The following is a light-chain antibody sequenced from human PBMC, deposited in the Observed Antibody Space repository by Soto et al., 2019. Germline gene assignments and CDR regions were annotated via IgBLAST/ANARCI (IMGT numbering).Light chain of an antibody. V-gene: IGKV3-20*01. CDR3: QQYGSSPIT. J-gene: IGKJ5*01. Sequence: EIVLTQSPGTLSLSPGGRATLSCRASPSVRSRYLAWYQQKPGQAPRLLIYGASSRATGIPDRFSGSGSGTDFTLTISRLEPEDFAVYYCQQYGSSPITFGQGTRLEIK. CDR1: PSVRSRY. CDR2: GAS.